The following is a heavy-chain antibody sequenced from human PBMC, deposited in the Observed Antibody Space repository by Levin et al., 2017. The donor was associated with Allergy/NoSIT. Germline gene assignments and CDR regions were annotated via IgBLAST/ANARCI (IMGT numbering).Heavy chain of an antibody. CDR3: ARDLNRAWYSQLES. D-gene: IGHD2-15*01. CDR1: GGTFSSYG. CDR2: IIPILGIA. V-gene: IGHV1-69*04. J-gene: IGHJ4*02. Sequence: SVKVSCKASGGTFSSYGFSWVRQAPGQGLEWMGRIIPILGIANYAQKFQDRVTITADKSTSTAYMELSRLRSEDTAVYYCARDLNRAWYSQLESWGQGTLVTVSS.